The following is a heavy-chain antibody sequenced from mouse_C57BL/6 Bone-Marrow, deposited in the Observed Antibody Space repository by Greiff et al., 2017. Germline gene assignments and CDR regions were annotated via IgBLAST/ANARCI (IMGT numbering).Heavy chain of an antibody. J-gene: IGHJ2*01. CDR2: IDPEDGDT. D-gene: IGHD1-1*01. CDR3: TISLIYNGTDY. V-gene: IGHV14-2*01. Sequence: EVKLVESGAELVKPGASVKLSCTASGFNIKDYYIHWVKQRTEQGLEWIGRIDPEDGDTKYAPKFQDKATITADTSSNPAYLQLSSLTSEATAVYYDTISLIYNGTDYWGQGTTLTVSS. CDR1: GFNIKDYY.